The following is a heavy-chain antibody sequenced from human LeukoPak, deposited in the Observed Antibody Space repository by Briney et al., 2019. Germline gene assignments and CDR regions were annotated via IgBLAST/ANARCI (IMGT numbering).Heavy chain of an antibody. CDR2: IIPIFGTA. Sequence: SVTVSCKASGGTFSSYAISWVRQAPGQGLEWMGGIIPIFGTANYAQKFQGRVTITADESTSTAYMELSSLRSEDTAVYYCARDPHGSMIRGVIVPYWFDPWGQGTLVTVSS. CDR1: GGTFSSYA. J-gene: IGHJ5*02. D-gene: IGHD3-10*01. CDR3: ARDPHGSMIRGVIVPYWFDP. V-gene: IGHV1-69*01.